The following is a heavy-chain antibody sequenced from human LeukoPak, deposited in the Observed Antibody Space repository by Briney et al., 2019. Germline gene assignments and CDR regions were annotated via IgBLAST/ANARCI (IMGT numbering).Heavy chain of an antibody. J-gene: IGHJ3*02. CDR2: MNPNSGNT. V-gene: IGHV1-8*03. D-gene: IGHD5-12*01. CDR1: GYTFTSYD. CDR3: ARGLVAHDAFDI. Sequence: ASVKVSCKASGYTFTSYDINWVRQATGQGLEWMGWMNPNSGNTGYAQKFQGRVTITRNASISTAYMELSSLRSEDTAVYYCARGLVAHDAFDIWGQGTMVTVSS.